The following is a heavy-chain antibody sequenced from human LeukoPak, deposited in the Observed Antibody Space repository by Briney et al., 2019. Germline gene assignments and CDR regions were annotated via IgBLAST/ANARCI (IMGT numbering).Heavy chain of an antibody. V-gene: IGHV1-2*06. J-gene: IGHJ4*02. CDR1: GYTFTGYY. D-gene: IGHD6-19*01. CDR3: AYNGYSSGWYYFDY. Sequence: ASVKVSCKASGYTFTGYYMHWVRQAPGQGLEWMGRINPNSGGTNYAQKFQGRVTMTRDTPISTAYMELSRLRSDDTAVYYCAYNGYSSGWYYFDYWGQGTLVTVSS. CDR2: INPNSGGT.